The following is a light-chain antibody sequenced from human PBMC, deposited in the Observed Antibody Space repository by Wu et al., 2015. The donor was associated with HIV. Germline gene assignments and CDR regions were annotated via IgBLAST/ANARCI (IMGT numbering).Light chain of an antibody. CDR1: QGISNY. CDR2: AAS. Sequence: DIQMTQSPSSLSASVGDRVTITCRASQGISNYLAWYQQKPGKVPKLLIYAASTLQSGVPSRFSGSGSGTDFTLTISSLQPEDLGTYYCLQDHSYLTFGGGTRVEIK. CDR3: LQDHSYLT. J-gene: IGKJ4*01. V-gene: IGKV1-27*01.